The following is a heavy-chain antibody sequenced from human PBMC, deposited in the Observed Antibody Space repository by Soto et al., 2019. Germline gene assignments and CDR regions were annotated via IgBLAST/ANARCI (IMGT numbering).Heavy chain of an antibody. CDR1: GFTFSDYY. CDR2: ISSSGTTI. D-gene: IGHD2-21*01. V-gene: IGHV3-11*01. CDR3: ARGHSIFYGMDV. Sequence: QVQLVESGGGLVKPGGSLRLSCAASGFTFSDYYMNWIRQAPGKGLEWVSYISSSGTTIYYADSVKGRFPISRDNAKNSLLLQMNSLRAEDTALYYCARGHSIFYGMDVWGQGTTVTVSS. J-gene: IGHJ6*02.